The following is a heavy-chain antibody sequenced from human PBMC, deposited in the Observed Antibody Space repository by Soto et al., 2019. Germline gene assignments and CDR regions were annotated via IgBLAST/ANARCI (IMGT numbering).Heavy chain of an antibody. CDR2: TRNKANSYTT. CDR1: GFTFSDHH. CDR3: ARSPAMDV. Sequence: EVQLVESGGGLVQPGGSLRLSCAASGFTFSDHHMDWVRQPPGKGLEWVGRTRNKANSYTTEYAASAKGRFTISRDDSKNSLYLQMNSLKTEDTAVYYCARSPAMDVWGQGTTVTVSS. V-gene: IGHV3-72*01. J-gene: IGHJ6*02.